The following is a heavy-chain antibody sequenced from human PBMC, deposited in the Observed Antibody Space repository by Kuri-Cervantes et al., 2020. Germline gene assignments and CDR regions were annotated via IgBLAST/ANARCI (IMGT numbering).Heavy chain of an antibody. J-gene: IGHJ4*02. V-gene: IGHV3-21*06. CDR3: ARVKVDFWSGYYSDY. CDR2: ITGSSSYI. CDR1: GFTFSSYS. D-gene: IGHD3-3*01. Sequence: GGSLRLSCAASGFTFSSYSMNWVRQAPGKGLEWVSSITGSSSYIYYADSVKGRFTISRDNAKNLLYLQMNSLRPEDTAVYYCARVKVDFWSGYYSDYWGQGTPVTVSS.